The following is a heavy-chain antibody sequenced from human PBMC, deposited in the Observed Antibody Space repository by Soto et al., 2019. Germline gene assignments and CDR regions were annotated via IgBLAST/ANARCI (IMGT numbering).Heavy chain of an antibody. CDR2: MNPYTGKA. D-gene: IGHD6-25*01. CDR1: GYTFTTYD. V-gene: IGHV1-8*01. J-gene: IGHJ4*02. Sequence: QVQLVQSGAEVKKPGASVKVSCKASGYTFTTYDINWVRQAPGQGLEWMGWMNPYTGKAGYAQKFQGRVTMTRANSISTAYMALSGLRSEDTAVYYCARRKERSGPNYFDYWGQGTLVTVSS. CDR3: ARRKERSGPNYFDY.